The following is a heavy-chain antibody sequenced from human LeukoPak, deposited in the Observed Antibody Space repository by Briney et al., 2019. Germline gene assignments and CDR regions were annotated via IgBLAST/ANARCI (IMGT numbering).Heavy chain of an antibody. CDR1: GGTFSSYA. Sequence: ASVKVSCKASGGTFSSYAISWVRQATGQGLEWMGWMNPNSGNTGYAQKFQGRVTITRNTSISTAYMELSSLRSEDTAVYYCASYLLHDAFDIWGQGTMVTVSS. CDR2: MNPNSGNT. CDR3: ASYLLHDAFDI. V-gene: IGHV1-8*03. D-gene: IGHD3-16*02. J-gene: IGHJ3*02.